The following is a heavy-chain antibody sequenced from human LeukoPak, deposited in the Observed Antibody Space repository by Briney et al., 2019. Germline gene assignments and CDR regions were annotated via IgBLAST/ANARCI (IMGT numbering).Heavy chain of an antibody. CDR1: GYTFTGYY. Sequence: GASVKVSCKAPGYTFTGYYLHWVRQAPGQGLEWMGWIHPASGGTNYAQKFQGRVTMTRDTSVSTAYMELSSLRSDDTAVYYCARLAAVPGWGQGTLVIVSS. J-gene: IGHJ1*01. D-gene: IGHD6-19*01. CDR2: IHPASGGT. V-gene: IGHV1-2*02. CDR3: ARLAAVPG.